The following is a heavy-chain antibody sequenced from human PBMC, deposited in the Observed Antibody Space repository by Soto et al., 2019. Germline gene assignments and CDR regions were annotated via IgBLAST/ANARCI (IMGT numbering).Heavy chain of an antibody. V-gene: IGHV4-59*01. CDR3: ARTYYDFWSGYWRWFDP. D-gene: IGHD3-3*01. Sequence: PSETLSLTCAVYGGSFSGYYWSWIRQPPGKGLEWIGYIYYNGSTNYNPSLKSRVTISVDTSKNQFSLKLSSVTAADTAVYYCARTYYDFWSGYWRWFDPWGQGTLVTVSS. CDR1: GGSFSGYY. J-gene: IGHJ5*02. CDR2: IYYNGST.